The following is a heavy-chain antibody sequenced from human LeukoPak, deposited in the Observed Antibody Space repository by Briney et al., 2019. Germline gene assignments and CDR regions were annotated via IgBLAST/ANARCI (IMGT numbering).Heavy chain of an antibody. CDR2: IYYSGST. Sequence: SETLSLTCTVSGGSISSYYWGWIRQPPGKGLEWIGYIYYSGSTNYNPSLKSRVTISVDTSKNQFSLKLSSVTAADTAVYYCARGPYYYDSSGYFYWGQGTLVTVSS. D-gene: IGHD3-22*01. J-gene: IGHJ4*02. CDR3: ARGPYYYDSSGYFY. CDR1: GGSISSYY. V-gene: IGHV4-59*01.